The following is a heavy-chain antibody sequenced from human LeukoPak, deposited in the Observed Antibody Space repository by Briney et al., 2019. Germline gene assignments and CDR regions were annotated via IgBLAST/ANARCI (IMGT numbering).Heavy chain of an antibody. CDR2: IIPILGIA. J-gene: IGHJ4*02. CDR3: ARYAGDCSGGSCPLVY. CDR1: GGTFSSYA. Sequence: GASVKVSCKASGGTFSSYAISWVRQAPGQGLEWMGRIIPILGIANYAQKFQGRVTLTADKPTRTAQMELSSLRSEDTAVYYCARYAGDCSGGSCPLVYWGQGTLVTVSS. V-gene: IGHV1-69*04. D-gene: IGHD2-15*01.